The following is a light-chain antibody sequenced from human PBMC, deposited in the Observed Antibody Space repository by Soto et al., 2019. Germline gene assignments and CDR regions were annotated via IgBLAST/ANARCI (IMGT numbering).Light chain of an antibody. CDR3: QQRSDWPST. CDR2: DAS. V-gene: IGKV3-11*01. CDR1: QSVGRY. Sequence: EIVLIQSPATLSLSPGEGATLSCRASQSVGRYLAWYQQKPGQAPRLLIYDASKRATGIAARFSGSGSGTDFTLTISSLEPEDFAVYYCQQRSDWPSTFGGGTKVQIK. J-gene: IGKJ4*01.